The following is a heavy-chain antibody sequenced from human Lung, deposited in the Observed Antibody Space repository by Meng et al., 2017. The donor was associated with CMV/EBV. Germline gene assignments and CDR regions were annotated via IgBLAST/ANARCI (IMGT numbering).Heavy chain of an antibody. CDR3: ATTSSGWFNYFDS. J-gene: IGHJ4*02. CDR2: ISWNSGSI. D-gene: IGHD6-19*01. CDR1: GFTFDDYA. V-gene: IGHV3-9*01. Sequence: SXAASGFTFDDYAMHWVRQAPGKGLEWVSGISWNSGSIGYADSVKGRFTISRDNAKDTLYLQVNSLRAEDTAVYYCATTSSGWFNYFDSWGQGTLVTVSS.